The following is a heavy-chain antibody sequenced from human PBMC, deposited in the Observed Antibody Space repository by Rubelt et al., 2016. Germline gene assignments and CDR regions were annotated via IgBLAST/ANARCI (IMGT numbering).Heavy chain of an antibody. CDR2: MNPYSGNT. V-gene: IGHV1-8*01. CDR3: AREMATPHGS. CDR1: GYTFTSYD. Sequence: QVQLVQSRAEVKKPGTSVKVSCKASGYTFTSYDINWVRQAPGQGLEWMGWMNPYSGNTGYAQKFQGRVTMTRDTSIDTAYMELSSLRSDDTAVYYCAREMATPHGSWGQGTLVVVSS. J-gene: IGHJ4*02. D-gene: IGHD5-24*01.